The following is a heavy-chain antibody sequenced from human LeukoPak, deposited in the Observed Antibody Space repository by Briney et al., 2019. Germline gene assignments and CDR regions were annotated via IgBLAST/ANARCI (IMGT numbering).Heavy chain of an antibody. CDR1: GGSISSYY. V-gene: IGHV4-59*08. CDR3: ARLGYGGGVDY. Sequence: PSETLSLTCTVSGGSISSYYWSWIRQPPGKGLEWIGYIYYSGSTNYNPSLKSRVTISVDTSKNQFSLKLSSVTAADTAVYYCARLGYGGGVDYWGQGTLVTVSS. D-gene: IGHD4-23*01. J-gene: IGHJ4*02. CDR2: IYYSGST.